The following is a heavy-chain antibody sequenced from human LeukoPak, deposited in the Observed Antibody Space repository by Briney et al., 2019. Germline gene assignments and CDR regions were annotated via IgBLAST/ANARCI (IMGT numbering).Heavy chain of an antibody. CDR1: GYTFTGYY. D-gene: IGHD1-7*01. J-gene: IGHJ6*03. CDR3: AREDSVSGGTSPYCYYMDV. Sequence: ASVKVSCKASGYTFTGYYMHWVRQAPGQGLEWMGWINPNSGGTNYAQKFQGRVTMARDTSISTAYMELSRLRSDDTAVYYCAREDSVSGGTSPYCYYMDVWGKGTTVTVSS. V-gene: IGHV1-2*02. CDR2: INPNSGGT.